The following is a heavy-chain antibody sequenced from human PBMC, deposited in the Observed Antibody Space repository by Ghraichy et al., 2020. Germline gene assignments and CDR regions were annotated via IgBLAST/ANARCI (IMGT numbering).Heavy chain of an antibody. V-gene: IGHV3-21*01. Sequence: GSLRLSCAASGFTFSDYFMNWVRQAPGKGLEWISSISSSRTYIYYADSVRGRFTISRDDAQNSLYLEMNSLRAEDTAVYYCARDHCTSSSCLEGYYYGMDVWGQGTTVSVSS. CDR2: ISSSRTYI. CDR3: ARDHCTSSSCLEGYYYGMDV. D-gene: IGHD2-2*01. J-gene: IGHJ6*02. CDR1: GFTFSDYF.